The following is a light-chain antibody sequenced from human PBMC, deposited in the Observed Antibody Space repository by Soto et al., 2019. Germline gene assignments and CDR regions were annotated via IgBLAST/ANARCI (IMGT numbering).Light chain of an antibody. CDR1: SSDVGGYNF. J-gene: IGLJ3*02. CDR2: DVN. Sequence: QSVLTQPASVSGSPGQSITISCTGTSSDVGGYNFVSWYQQHPGKAPKLIIYDVNSRASGVSNRFSGSKSGNTASLTISGLQAEDEADYYCSSYTSSSTLVVFGKGTKLTVL. V-gene: IGLV2-14*01. CDR3: SSYTSSSTLVV.